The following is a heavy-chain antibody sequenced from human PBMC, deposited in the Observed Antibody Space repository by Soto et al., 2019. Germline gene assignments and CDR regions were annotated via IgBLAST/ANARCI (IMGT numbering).Heavy chain of an antibody. V-gene: IGHV3-30-3*01. D-gene: IGHD3-22*01. CDR3: ARDMQVTMIVVVITYGGMDV. J-gene: IGHJ6*02. Sequence: HPGGSLRLSCAASGFTFSSYAMHWVRQAPGKGLEWVAVISYDGSNKYYADSVKGRFTISRDNSKNTLYLQMNSLRAEDTAVYYCARDMQVTMIVVVITYGGMDVWGQGTTVTVSS. CDR1: GFTFSSYA. CDR2: ISYDGSNK.